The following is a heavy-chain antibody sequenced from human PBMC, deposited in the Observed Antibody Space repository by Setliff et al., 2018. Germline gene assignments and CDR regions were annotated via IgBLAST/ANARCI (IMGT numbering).Heavy chain of an antibody. CDR1: GGSIAGGDYY. CDR2: INDSGSS. V-gene: IGHV4-31*03. Sequence: SETLSLTCIVSGGSIAGGDYYWTWIREHPGKGLEWIGSINDSGSSYYNPSLKGRVTISLDTPKNQFFLRLRSVTPADTAAYFCARGTWGYFDYWGQGTLVTVSS. J-gene: IGHJ4*02. CDR3: ARGTWGYFDY. D-gene: IGHD3-16*01.